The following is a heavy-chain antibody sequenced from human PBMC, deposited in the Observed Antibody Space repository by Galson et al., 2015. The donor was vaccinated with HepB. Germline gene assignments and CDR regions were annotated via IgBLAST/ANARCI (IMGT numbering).Heavy chain of an antibody. J-gene: IGHJ4*02. CDR2: IYHSGTA. D-gene: IGHD2-2*01. CDR1: GGSIRSGNW. CDR3: ARHVGVPGTRGFDY. V-gene: IGHV4-4*02. Sequence: ETLSLTCAVSGGSIRSGNWWSWVRQPPGKGLEWIGEIYHSGTANYNPSLESRGTISLDKSKNQISLKLTSVTAADTAVYYCARHVGVPGTRGFDYWGQGTLVTVSS.